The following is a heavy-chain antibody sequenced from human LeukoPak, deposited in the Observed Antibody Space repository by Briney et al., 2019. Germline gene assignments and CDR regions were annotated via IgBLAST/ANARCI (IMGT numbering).Heavy chain of an antibody. J-gene: IGHJ5*02. CDR3: ARGIVYGGQLGNWFDP. CDR2: INHSGST. CDR1: GGSFSGYY. Sequence: PSETLSLTCAVYGGSFSGYYWSWIRQLPGKGLEWIGEINHSGSTNYNPSLKSRVTISVDTSKNQFSLKLSSVTAADTAAYYCARGIVYGGQLGNWFDPWGQGTLVTVSS. D-gene: IGHD4-23*01. V-gene: IGHV4-34*01.